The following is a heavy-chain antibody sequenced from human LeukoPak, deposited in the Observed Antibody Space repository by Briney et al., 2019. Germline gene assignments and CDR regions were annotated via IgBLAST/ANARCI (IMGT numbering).Heavy chain of an antibody. D-gene: IGHD2-21*02. CDR2: IKGGGGDP. Sequence: GGSLRLSCAASGFTFSSNAMGWVRQAPGKGLEWVSSIKGGGGDPFYADSAKGRFTISRDNSKNTLFLQLNSLRAEDTAVYYCAKGGHDFNPFYWWGQGTLVTVSS. CDR1: GFTFSSNA. CDR3: AKGGHDFNPFYW. V-gene: IGHV3-23*01. J-gene: IGHJ4*02.